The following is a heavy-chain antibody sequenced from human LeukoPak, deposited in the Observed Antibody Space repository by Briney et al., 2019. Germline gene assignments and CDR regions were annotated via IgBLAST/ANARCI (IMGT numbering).Heavy chain of an antibody. J-gene: IGHJ1*01. CDR1: GGSISSGDSS. D-gene: IGHD6-13*01. CDR3: ARSSSWYRDGGYFQH. CDR2: IYYSGST. V-gene: IGHV4-30-4*01. Sequence: PSETLSLTCTVSGGSISSGDSSWGWIRQSPGKCLEWIGSIYYSGSTFYNPSLQSRITISLDTSKRQFSLELTSVTAADTAVYYCARSSSWYRDGGYFQHWGQGTLVTVSS.